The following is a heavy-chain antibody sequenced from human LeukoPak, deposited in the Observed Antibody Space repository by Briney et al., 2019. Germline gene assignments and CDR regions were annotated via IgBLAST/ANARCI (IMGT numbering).Heavy chain of an antibody. J-gene: IGHJ4*02. Sequence: GGSLRLSCAASGFTFSNYIMSWVRQAPGKGLEWVAGFSSDDYSTYCADSVKGRFTISRDNSKNSLFLQMNSLRAEDTAVYYCAKDASSTPVAAWGQGTLVTVSS. V-gene: IGHV3-23*01. D-gene: IGHD6-19*01. CDR3: AKDASSTPVAA. CDR2: FSSDDYST. CDR1: GFTFSNYI.